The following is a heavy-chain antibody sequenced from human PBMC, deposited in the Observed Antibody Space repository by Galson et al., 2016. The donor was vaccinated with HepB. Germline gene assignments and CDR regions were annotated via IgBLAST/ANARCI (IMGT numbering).Heavy chain of an antibody. J-gene: IGHJ4*02. D-gene: IGHD6-13*01. CDR2: VYHSGST. V-gene: IGHV4-59*01. CDR3: ARGGDIIAIPGPYFDY. CDR1: GGSLSGLY. Sequence: SETLSLTCAVSGGSLSGLYWAWIRQSPGKGLECIGYVYHSGSTNYNPALKSRVTIPVDTSKNQFSLKLTSVAAADTAVYYCARGGDIIAIPGPYFDYWGQGTLVTVSS.